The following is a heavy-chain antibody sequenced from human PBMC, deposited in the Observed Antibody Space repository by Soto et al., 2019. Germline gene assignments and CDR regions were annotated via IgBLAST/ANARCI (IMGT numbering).Heavy chain of an antibody. CDR1: GGSIGSYY. Sequence: SETLSLTCIVSGGSIGSYYWNRIRQPPGKGLEWIGYIYSDGSTNYNPSLKSRVTLSVDTSKNQFSLRLSSVTAADTAVYYCARESGLWGQGTLVTVPQ. D-gene: IGHD3-10*01. CDR2: IYSDGST. V-gene: IGHV4-59*01. CDR3: ARESGL. J-gene: IGHJ4*02.